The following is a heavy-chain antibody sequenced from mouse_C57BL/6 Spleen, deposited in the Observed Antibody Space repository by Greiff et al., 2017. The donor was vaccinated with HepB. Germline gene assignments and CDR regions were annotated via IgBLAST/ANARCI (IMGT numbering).Heavy chain of an antibody. D-gene: IGHD1-1*01. CDR2: IYPGDGDT. V-gene: IGHV1-82*01. Sequence: VQLQQSGPELVKPGASVKISCKASGYAFSSSWMNWVKQRPGKGLEWIGRIYPGDGDTNYNGKFKGKATLTADKSSSTAYMQLSSLTSEDSAVYFCARSPSYYYGSSYEDYWGQGTTLTVSS. J-gene: IGHJ2*01. CDR1: GYAFSSSW. CDR3: ARSPSYYYGSSYEDY.